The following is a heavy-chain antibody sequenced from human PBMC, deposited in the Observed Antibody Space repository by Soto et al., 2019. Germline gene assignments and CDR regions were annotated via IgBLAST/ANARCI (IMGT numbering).Heavy chain of an antibody. J-gene: IGHJ4*02. CDR1: GFTFSSHG. D-gene: IGHD3-22*01. CDR2: ISNDGSNK. V-gene: IGHV3-30*18. CDR3: AKDHDRSGYYTGSIFDY. Sequence: GGSLRLSCAVSGFTFSSHGMHWVRQAPGKGLEWVAVISNDGSNKYYADPVKGRFTISRDNSKNILYLQMDSLRAEDTAVYYCAKDHDRSGYYTGSIFDYWGQGTLVTVSS.